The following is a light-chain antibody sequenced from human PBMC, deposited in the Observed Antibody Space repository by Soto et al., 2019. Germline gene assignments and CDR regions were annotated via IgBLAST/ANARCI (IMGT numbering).Light chain of an antibody. Sequence: QSALTQPASVSGSPGQSITLSCTGTSSDVGGYNYVSWYQQHPGKAPKLMTYDVSNRPSGVSNRFSGSKSGNTASLTISGLQAEDEADYYCSSYTSSSTPVVFGGGTKLTVL. CDR2: DVS. V-gene: IGLV2-14*01. CDR3: SSYTSSSTPVV. CDR1: SSDVGGYNY. J-gene: IGLJ2*01.